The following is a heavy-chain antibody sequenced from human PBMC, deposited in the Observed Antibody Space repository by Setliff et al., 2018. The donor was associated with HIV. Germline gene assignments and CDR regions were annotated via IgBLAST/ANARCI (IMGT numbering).Heavy chain of an antibody. CDR3: ARDTYYNFWSGLGDYYYYMDV. D-gene: IGHD3-3*01. Sequence: ASVKVSCKASGYTFTSYYMHWVRQAPGQGLEWMGIINPSGGSTSYAQKFQGRVTMTRDTSTSTVYMELSSLRSEDTAVYYCARDTYYNFWSGLGDYYYYMDVWGKGTTVTVSS. J-gene: IGHJ6*03. CDR1: GYTFTSYY. V-gene: IGHV1-46*01. CDR2: INPSGGST.